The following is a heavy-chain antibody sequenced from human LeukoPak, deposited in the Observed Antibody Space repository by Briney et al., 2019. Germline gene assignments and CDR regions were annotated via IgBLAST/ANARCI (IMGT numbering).Heavy chain of an antibody. D-gene: IGHD2-15*01. CDR2: IYYSGST. V-gene: IGHV4-59*01. J-gene: IGHJ4*02. CDR3: ARGARYCSGGSCLDY. Sequence: SETLSLTCTVSGDPINSYYWSWIRQPPGKGLEWIGYIYYSGSTNYNPSLMSRLTISVDTSKNQFSLKLSSVTAADTAVYYCARGARYCSGGSCLDYWGQGTLVTVSS. CDR1: GDPINSYY.